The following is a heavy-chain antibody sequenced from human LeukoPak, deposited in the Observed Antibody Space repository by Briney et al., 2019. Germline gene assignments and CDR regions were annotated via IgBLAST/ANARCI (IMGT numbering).Heavy chain of an antibody. CDR1: GYTFTGYY. Sequence: ASMKVSCKASGYTFTGYYMHWVRQAPGQGLEWMGWINPNSGGTNYAQKFQGRVTMTRDTSISTAYMELSRLRSDDTAVYYCAREVAIVVVPAATFQDYWGQGTLVTVSS. V-gene: IGHV1-2*02. J-gene: IGHJ4*02. CDR3: AREVAIVVVPAATFQDY. CDR2: INPNSGGT. D-gene: IGHD2-2*01.